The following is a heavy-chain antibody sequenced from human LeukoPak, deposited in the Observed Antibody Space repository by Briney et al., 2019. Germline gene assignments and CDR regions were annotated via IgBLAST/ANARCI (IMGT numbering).Heavy chain of an antibody. Sequence: SETLSLTCTVSGGSISSYYWSWIRQPPGKGLEWIGYIYTSGSTNYNPSLKSRVTISVDTSKNQFSLKLSSVTAADTAVYYCARLREDYYDSSGYYYVPYYYMDVWGKGTTVTVSS. V-gene: IGHV4-4*09. CDR3: ARLREDYYDSSGYYYVPYYYMDV. J-gene: IGHJ6*03. D-gene: IGHD3-22*01. CDR2: IYTSGST. CDR1: GGSISSYY.